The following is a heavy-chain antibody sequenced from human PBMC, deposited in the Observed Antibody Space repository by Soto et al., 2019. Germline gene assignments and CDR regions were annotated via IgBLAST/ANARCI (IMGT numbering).Heavy chain of an antibody. CDR3: ARESAGSGKNNWFDP. D-gene: IGHD3-10*01. CDR2: IYYSGST. CDR1: GGSISSHY. V-gene: IGHV4-59*11. Sequence: QVQLQESGPGLVKPSETLSLTRNVSGGSISSHYWSWIRQPPGKGLEWIGYIYYSGSTYYNPSLKSRVTMSVDTSRNQLLLQLNSVTAADTAVYYCARESAGSGKNNWFDPWGQGTLVTVSS. J-gene: IGHJ5*02.